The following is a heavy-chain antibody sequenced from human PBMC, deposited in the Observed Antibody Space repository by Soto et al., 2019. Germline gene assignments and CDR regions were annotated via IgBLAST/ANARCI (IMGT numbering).Heavy chain of an antibody. CDR3: APLPRDCNKTRCNYESH. Sequence: GESLKISCRGSGYDFNTNWFGWVRQLPGRGLEWVGIMYPGDSDTRLHPSLQGHVTLSADVTVSTAFLQWRTLKTSDSGMYFCAPLPRDCNKTRCNYESHWCQGTSVTVSS. CDR2: MYPGDSDT. D-gene: IGHD3-16*01. J-gene: IGHJ4*02. V-gene: IGHV5-51*03. CDR1: GYDFNTNW.